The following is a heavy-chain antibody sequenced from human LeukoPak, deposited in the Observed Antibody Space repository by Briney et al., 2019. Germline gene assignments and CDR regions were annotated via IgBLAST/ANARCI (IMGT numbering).Heavy chain of an antibody. Sequence: GGSLRLSCAASGFTFNSYSMNWVRQAPGKGLEWVSYISSSGGPIYYTDSVKGRFTTSRDNAKNSLYLQMDSLRDDDTAVYYCARVKDCSGGSCYSPVDLWGQGTLVTVSS. J-gene: IGHJ5*02. V-gene: IGHV3-48*02. D-gene: IGHD2-15*01. CDR3: ARVKDCSGGSCYSPVDL. CDR1: GFTFNSYS. CDR2: ISSSGGPI.